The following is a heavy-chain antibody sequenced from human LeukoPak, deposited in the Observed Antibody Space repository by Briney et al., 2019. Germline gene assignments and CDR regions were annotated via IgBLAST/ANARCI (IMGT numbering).Heavy chain of an antibody. J-gene: IGHJ4*02. CDR1: GFTFSSYE. V-gene: IGHV3-48*03. CDR2: ISSSGSTI. Sequence: PGGSLRLSCAASGFTFSSYEMNWVRQAPGKGLEWVSYISSSGSTIDYADSVNARFTISSDNAKTSLYLQMNSLRAEDTAVYYCARDPRSYSSGWYGTGGYFDYWGQGTLVTVSS. CDR3: ARDPRSYSSGWYGTGGYFDY. D-gene: IGHD6-19*01.